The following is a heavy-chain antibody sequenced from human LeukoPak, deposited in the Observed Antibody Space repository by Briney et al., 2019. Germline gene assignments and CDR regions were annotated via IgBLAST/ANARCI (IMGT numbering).Heavy chain of an antibody. D-gene: IGHD6-19*01. CDR1: SYSISSNYY. J-gene: IGHJ4*02. Sequence: NSSETLSLTCSVSSYSISSNYYWGWIRQSPGKGLEWIGSIYHTGSTYYNPSLKSRVTISLDASNKQFSLGLSSVTAADTAVYYCARGSHPVTGTLGGYFDPWGQGTLVTVSS. V-gene: IGHV4-38-2*02. CDR2: IYHTGST. CDR3: ARGSHPVTGTLGGYFDP.